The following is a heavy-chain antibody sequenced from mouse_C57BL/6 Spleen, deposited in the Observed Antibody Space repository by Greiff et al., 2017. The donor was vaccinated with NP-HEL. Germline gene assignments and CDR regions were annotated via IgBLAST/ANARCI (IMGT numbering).Heavy chain of an antibody. CDR1: GFTFTDYY. V-gene: IGHV1-19*01. D-gene: IGHD2-4*01. CDR3: ARGGDYDGAWFAY. Sequence: VQLQQSGPVLVKPGASVKMSCKASGFTFTDYYMNWVKQSHGKSLEWIGVINPYNGGTSYNQKFKGKATLTVDKSSSTAYMELNSLTSEDSAVYYCARGGDYDGAWFAYWGQGTLVTVSA. CDR2: INPYNGGT. J-gene: IGHJ3*01.